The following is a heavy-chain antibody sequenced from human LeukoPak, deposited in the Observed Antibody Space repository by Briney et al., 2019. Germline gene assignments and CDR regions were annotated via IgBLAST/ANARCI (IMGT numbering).Heavy chain of an antibody. V-gene: IGHV3-9*01. CDR3: EDSSGH. CDR1: GFTFDDYA. J-gene: IGHJ4*02. CDR2: ISWNSGSI. Sequence: PGGSLRLSCAASGFTFDDYAMHWVRQAPGKGLEWVSGISWNSGSIGYADSVKGRFAISRDNAKNTLYLQMNSLRAEDTAVYYCEDSSGHWGQGTLVTVSS. D-gene: IGHD3-22*01.